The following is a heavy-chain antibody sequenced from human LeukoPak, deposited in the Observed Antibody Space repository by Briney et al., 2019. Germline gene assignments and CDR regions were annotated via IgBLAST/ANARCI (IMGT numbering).Heavy chain of an antibody. CDR1: GFTFSFYW. CDR2: IKQDGSDK. CDR3: ARHSNKYDYDSSGHYRSFDY. D-gene: IGHD3-22*01. J-gene: IGHJ4*02. Sequence: GGSVRLSCAASGFTFSFYWMSWVRQAPGKGLEWVANIKQDGSDKYYVDSAKGRFTISRDNSKNSLYLQMNSLRAEDTAFYFCARHSNKYDYDSSGHYRSFDYWGQGTLVSVSS. V-gene: IGHV3-7*01.